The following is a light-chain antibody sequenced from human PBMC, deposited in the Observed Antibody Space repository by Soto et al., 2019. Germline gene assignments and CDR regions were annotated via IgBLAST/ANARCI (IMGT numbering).Light chain of an antibody. CDR1: QGISSY. CDR2: AAS. J-gene: IGKJ5*01. CDR3: QQYYSYPSIT. V-gene: IGKV1-8*01. Sequence: AIRMTQSPSSFSASTGDRVTITCRASQGISSYLAWYQQKPGNAPKRLIYAASTLQSGGPSRFSGSGSGTDFTLTISCLQSEEFATYYCQQYYSYPSITFGQGTRLEIK.